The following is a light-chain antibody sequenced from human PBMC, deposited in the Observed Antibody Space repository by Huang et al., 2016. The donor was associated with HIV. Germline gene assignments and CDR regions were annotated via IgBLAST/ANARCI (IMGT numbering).Light chain of an antibody. CDR2: VAS. CDR3: LQDHNYPRT. J-gene: IGKJ1*01. Sequence: AIQMTQSPSSLSASFGDRVTITCRASQGITDDLAWYQQKPGKAPKLLISVASTLRSGVPSRFSGSGSGTEFTLTISSLQPEDYATYYCLQDHNYPRTFGQGTKVEI. CDR1: QGITDD. V-gene: IGKV1-6*01.